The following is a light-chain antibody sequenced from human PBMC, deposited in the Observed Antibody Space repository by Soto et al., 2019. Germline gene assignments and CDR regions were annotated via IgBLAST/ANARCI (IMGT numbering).Light chain of an antibody. Sequence: EIVLTQSPGTLSLSPGERATLSCRASQSVSSSYLAWYQQKPGQAPRLLIYGASSRATGIPDRFSGSGSGTDFTLTISRMKSEDFAVYYCQQYGSSPLTFGGGTKVEIK. CDR2: GAS. CDR1: QSVSSSY. J-gene: IGKJ4*01. V-gene: IGKV3-20*01. CDR3: QQYGSSPLT.